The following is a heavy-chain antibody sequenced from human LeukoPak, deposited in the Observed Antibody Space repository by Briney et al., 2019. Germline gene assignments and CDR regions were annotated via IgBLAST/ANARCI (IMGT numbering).Heavy chain of an antibody. CDR1: GFTFSSYS. CDR3: ARILVRLEFDP. CDR2: ISSSSSYI. J-gene: IGHJ5*02. D-gene: IGHD6-13*01. Sequence: GGSLRLSCAASGFTFSSYSMNWVRQAPGKGLEWVSSISSSSSYIYYADSVKGRFTISRDNAKNSLYLQMNSLRAEDTAVDYCARILVRLEFDPWGQGTLVTVSS. V-gene: IGHV3-21*01.